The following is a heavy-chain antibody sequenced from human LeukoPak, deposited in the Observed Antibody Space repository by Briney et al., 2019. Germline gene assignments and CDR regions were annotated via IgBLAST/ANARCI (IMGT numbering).Heavy chain of an antibody. CDR3: ARDRLPYYFDSSNYYYSTLEY. Sequence: RTGGSLRLSCAASGFTFDYYDMSWVRQAPGKGLEWVSGINWDGGSTGYADSVKGRFTISRDNAKNSLYLQMNSLRAEDTALYYCARDRLPYYFDSSNYYYSTLEYWGQGTLVTVSS. CDR2: INWDGGST. CDR1: GFTFDYYD. V-gene: IGHV3-20*04. D-gene: IGHD3-22*01. J-gene: IGHJ4*02.